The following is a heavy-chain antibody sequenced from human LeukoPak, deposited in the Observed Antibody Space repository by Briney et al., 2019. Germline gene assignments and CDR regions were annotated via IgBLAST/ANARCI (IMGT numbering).Heavy chain of an antibody. CDR3: ARPAKLYGSGSLSTYFDY. Sequence: SETLSLTCAVSGGSISSGGYSWSWIRQPPGKGLEWIGYSYHSGSTYYNPSLKSRVTISVDRSKNQFSLKLSSVPAADTAVYYCARPAKLYGSGSLSTYFDYWGQGTLVTVSS. CDR1: GGSISSGGYS. CDR2: SYHSGST. D-gene: IGHD3-10*01. J-gene: IGHJ4*02. V-gene: IGHV4-30-2*01.